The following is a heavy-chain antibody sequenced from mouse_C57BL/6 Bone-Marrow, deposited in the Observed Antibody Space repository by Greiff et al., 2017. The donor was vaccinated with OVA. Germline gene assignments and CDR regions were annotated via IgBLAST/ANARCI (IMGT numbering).Heavy chain of an antibody. CDR3: ERHDVYWYVDV. D-gene: IGHD2-3*01. Sequence: DVMLVESGGGLVQPKGSLKLSCAASGFSFNTYAMNWVRQAPGKGLEWVARIRSKSNNYATYYADSVKDRFTISRNDTESMLYLQMNNLKTEDTAMYYCERHDVYWYVDVWGTGTTVTVSS. V-gene: IGHV10-1*01. J-gene: IGHJ1*03. CDR2: IRSKSNNYAT. CDR1: GFSFNTYA.